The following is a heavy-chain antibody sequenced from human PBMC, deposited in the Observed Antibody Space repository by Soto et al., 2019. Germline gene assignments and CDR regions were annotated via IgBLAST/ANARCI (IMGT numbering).Heavy chain of an antibody. V-gene: IGHV4-59*01. CDR3: AREGSSWYRNWFDP. Sequence: PSETLSLTCTVSGGSISSYYWSWIRQPPGKGLEWIGYIYYSGSTNYNPSLKSRVTISVDTSKNQFSLKLSSVTAADTAVYYCAREGSSWYRNWFDPWGQGTLVTVSS. D-gene: IGHD6-13*01. J-gene: IGHJ5*02. CDR2: IYYSGST. CDR1: GGSISSYY.